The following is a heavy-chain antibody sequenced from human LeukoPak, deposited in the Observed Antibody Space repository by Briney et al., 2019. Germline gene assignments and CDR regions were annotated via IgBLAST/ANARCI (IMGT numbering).Heavy chain of an antibody. CDR1: GFTVSSNE. CDR3: AKALGIVGATPADY. D-gene: IGHD1-26*01. Sequence: GGSLRLSCAASGFTVSSNEMSWVRQAPGKGLEWVSSISGGSTYYADSRKGRFTISRDNSKNSLYLQMNSLRTEDTALYYCAKALGIVGATPADYWGQGTLVTVSS. CDR2: ISGGST. V-gene: IGHV3-38-3*01. J-gene: IGHJ4*02.